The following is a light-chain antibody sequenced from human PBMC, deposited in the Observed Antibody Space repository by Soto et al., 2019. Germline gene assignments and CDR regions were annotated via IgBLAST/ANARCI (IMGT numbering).Light chain of an antibody. V-gene: IGLV2-14*01. CDR2: DVT. J-gene: IGLJ1*01. Sequence: QSVLTQPASVSGSPGQSITISCIGTSSDVGYYNYVSWYQQHPGKAPKLMIYDVTNRPSGVSNRFSGSKSGNTASLTISGLQAEDEADYYCSSYTSSITLYVFGPGTKVTVL. CDR1: SSDVGYYNY. CDR3: SSYTSSITLYV.